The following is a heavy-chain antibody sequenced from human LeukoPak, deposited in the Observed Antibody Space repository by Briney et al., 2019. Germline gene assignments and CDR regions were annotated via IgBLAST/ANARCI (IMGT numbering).Heavy chain of an antibody. CDR2: IIPILGIA. CDR1: GGTFSSYA. CDR3: ARDKHPSENYDFWSGFSH. Sequence: SVKVSCKASGGTFSSYAISWVRQAPGQGLEWMGRIIPILGIANYAQKFQGRVTITADKSTSTAYMELSSLRSEDTAVYYCARDKHPSENYDFWSGFSHWGQGTLVTVSS. D-gene: IGHD3-3*01. J-gene: IGHJ4*02. V-gene: IGHV1-69*04.